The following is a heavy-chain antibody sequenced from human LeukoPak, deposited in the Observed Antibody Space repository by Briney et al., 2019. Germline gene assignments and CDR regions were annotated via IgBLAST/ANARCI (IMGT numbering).Heavy chain of an antibody. CDR3: ARGSAGLGYTPSDGLDV. Sequence: SETLSLTCSVYGGSFSDYHWSWVRQSPQKGLEWIGEINHRGTTNYNPSLKSRVTISADASKKYFSLKLSSVTAADMAVYYCARGSAGLGYTPSDGLDVWDEGTTVTVSS. D-gene: IGHD6-13*01. CDR2: INHRGTT. CDR1: GGSFSDYH. J-gene: IGHJ6*04. V-gene: IGHV4-34*01.